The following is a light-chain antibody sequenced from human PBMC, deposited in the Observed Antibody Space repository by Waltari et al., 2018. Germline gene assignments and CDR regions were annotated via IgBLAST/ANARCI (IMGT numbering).Light chain of an antibody. CDR2: SND. CDR1: NYNIGSGP. J-gene: IGLJ2*01. V-gene: IGLV1-44*01. CDR3: ATWDGRVNGVL. Sequence: QSVLTQAPSVSGTPGQRVTISCSGTNYNIGSGPVNWYQQVPGMSPKLLIYSNDRRPSGVPDRFSSSKSGTSASLAISGLQSEDEADYYCATWDGRVNGVLFGGGTKVTVL.